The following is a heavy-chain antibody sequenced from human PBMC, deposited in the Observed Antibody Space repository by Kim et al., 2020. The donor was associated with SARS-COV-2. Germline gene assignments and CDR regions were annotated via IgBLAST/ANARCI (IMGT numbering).Heavy chain of an antibody. CDR2: INTNTGNP. CDR3: ARGRRVVVTAHPHPFDP. J-gene: IGHJ5*02. Sequence: ASVKVSCKASGYTFTSYAMNWVRQAPGQGLEWMGWINTNTGNPTYAQGFTGRFVFSLDTSVSTAYLQISSLKAEDTAVYYCARGRRVVVTAHPHPFDPWGQGTLVTVSS. CDR1: GYTFTSYA. D-gene: IGHD2-21*02. V-gene: IGHV7-4-1*02.